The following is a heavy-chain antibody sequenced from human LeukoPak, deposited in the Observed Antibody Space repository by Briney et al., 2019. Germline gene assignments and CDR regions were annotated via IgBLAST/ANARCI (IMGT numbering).Heavy chain of an antibody. D-gene: IGHD3-3*01. J-gene: IGHJ3*01. CDR2: VNPKTGGT. CDR3: AREFSSKLEWLAYVTGDDAFDV. V-gene: IGHV1-2*02. Sequence: ASVKVSCNAFGYSFTGYHLYWVRQAPRQGLEWMGWVNPKTGGTNYARKFQGRVTMTRDTSINTVNMELSRLTSDDTAVYYCAREFSSKLEWLAYVTGDDAFDVWGQGTMITVS. CDR1: GYSFTGYH.